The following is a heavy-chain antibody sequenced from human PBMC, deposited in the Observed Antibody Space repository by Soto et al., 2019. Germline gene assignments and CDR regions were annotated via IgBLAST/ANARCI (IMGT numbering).Heavy chain of an antibody. V-gene: IGHV1-69*13. CDR2: IIPIFGTA. CDR1: GGTFSSYA. Sequence: EASVKVSCKASGGTFSSYAISWGRQAPGQGLEWMGGIIPIFGTANYAQKFQGRVTITADESTSTAYMELSSLRSEDTAVYYCATREKMISIFGVAPYYYYGMDVWGQGTTVTVSS. D-gene: IGHD3-3*01. J-gene: IGHJ6*02. CDR3: ATREKMISIFGVAPYYYYGMDV.